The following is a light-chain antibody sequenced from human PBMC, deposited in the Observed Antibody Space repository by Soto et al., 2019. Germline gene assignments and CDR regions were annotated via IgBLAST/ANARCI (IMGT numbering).Light chain of an antibody. Sequence: QSVLTQPASVSGSPGQSITISCTGTNVDVGGYNYVSWYQHHPGKAPKLLIFEVSNRPSGVSNRFSGSKSGNTASLTISGLQSEDEADYYCASYTSSSTLSFGTGTKVTVL. J-gene: IGLJ1*01. CDR1: NVDVGGYNY. CDR3: ASYTSSSTLS. CDR2: EVS. V-gene: IGLV2-14*01.